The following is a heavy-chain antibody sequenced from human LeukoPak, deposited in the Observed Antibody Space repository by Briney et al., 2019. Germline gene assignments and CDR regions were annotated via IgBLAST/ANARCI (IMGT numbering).Heavy chain of an antibody. Sequence: GGSLRLSCAASGFTVSSNYMSWVRQAPGKGLEWVSVIYSGGSTYYADSVKGRFTISRDNSKNTLYLQMNSLRAEDTAVYYCAREHDILTGRWFDPWGQGTLVTVSS. V-gene: IGHV3-53*01. D-gene: IGHD3-9*01. J-gene: IGHJ5*02. CDR1: GFTVSSNY. CDR2: IYSGGST. CDR3: AREHDILTGRWFDP.